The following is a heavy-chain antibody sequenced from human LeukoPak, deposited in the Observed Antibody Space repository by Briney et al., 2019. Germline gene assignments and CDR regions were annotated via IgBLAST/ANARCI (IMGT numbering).Heavy chain of an antibody. CDR2: IYTSGST. CDR3: AREEDI. CDR1: GGSISSSSYY. Sequence: SQTLSLTCTVSGGSISSSSYYWSWIRQPAGKGLEWIGRIYTSGSTNYNPSLKSRVTISVDTSKDQFSLKLSSVTAADTAVYYCAREEDIWGQGTMVTVSS. J-gene: IGHJ3*02. V-gene: IGHV4-61*02.